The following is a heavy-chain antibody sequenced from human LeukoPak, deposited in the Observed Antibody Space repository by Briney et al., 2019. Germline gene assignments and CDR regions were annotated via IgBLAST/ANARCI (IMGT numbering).Heavy chain of an antibody. D-gene: IGHD1-26*01. CDR2: IYYSGST. V-gene: IGHV4-59*01. J-gene: IGHJ4*02. Sequence: PSETLSLTCTVSGGSISSYYWSWIRQPPGKGLEWIGYIYYSGSTNYNPSLKSRVSISVDTSKNQFSLKLSSVTAADTAVYYCARDQRGIVGATVGFDYWGQGTLVTVSS. CDR1: GGSISSYY. CDR3: ARDQRGIVGATVGFDY.